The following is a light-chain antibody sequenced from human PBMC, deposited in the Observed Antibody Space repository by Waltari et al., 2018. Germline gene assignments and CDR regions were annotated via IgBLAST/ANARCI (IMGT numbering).Light chain of an antibody. J-gene: IGKJ1*01. CDR2: EAD. CDR3: QQSSSTPGT. Sequence: DIQMTQSPSSLSASVGDRVTITCRASQGISNYLAWYQQKPGKVPKLLIYEADILQAGVPSRFSGSGSETDFTLTISRLQPEDFATYFCQQSSSTPGTFGQGTKVEIK. CDR1: QGISNY. V-gene: IGKV1-27*01.